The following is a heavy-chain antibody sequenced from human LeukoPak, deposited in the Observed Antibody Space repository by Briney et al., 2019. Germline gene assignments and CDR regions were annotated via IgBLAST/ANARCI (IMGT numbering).Heavy chain of an antibody. CDR2: IYTSGST. D-gene: IGHD3-10*01. CDR3: ARDLGRHYYGSGRGYYYYMDV. CDR1: GGSISSSSYY. V-gene: IGHV4-61*02. Sequence: SETLSLTCTVSGGSISSSSYYWSWIRQPAGKGLEWIGRIYTSGSTNYNPSLKSRVAISVDTSKNQFSLKLSSVTAADTAVYYCARDLGRHYYGSGRGYYYYMDVWGKGTTVTISS. J-gene: IGHJ6*03.